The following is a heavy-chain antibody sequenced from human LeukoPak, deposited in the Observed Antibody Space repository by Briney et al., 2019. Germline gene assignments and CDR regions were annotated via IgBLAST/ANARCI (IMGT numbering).Heavy chain of an antibody. CDR2: ISAYNGNT. Sequence: ASVKVSCKASGYTFTSYGISWVRQAPGQGLEWMGWISAYNGNTNYAQKLQGRVTMTTDTSTSTAYMELRSLRSDDTAVYYCARDVYRAYYYYGMDVWGQGTTVTVSS. J-gene: IGHJ6*02. V-gene: IGHV1-18*01. D-gene: IGHD4-11*01. CDR1: GYTFTSYG. CDR3: ARDVYRAYYYYGMDV.